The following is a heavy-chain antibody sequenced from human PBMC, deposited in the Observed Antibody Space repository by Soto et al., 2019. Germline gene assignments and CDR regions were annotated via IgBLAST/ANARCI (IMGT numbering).Heavy chain of an antibody. J-gene: IGHJ6*02. CDR2: IIPIFGTA. V-gene: IGHV1-69*13. Sequence: SVKVSCKASGGTFSSYAISWVRQAPGQGLEWMGGIIPIFGTANYAQKFQGRVTITADESTSTAYMELSSLRSEDTAVYYCARDPGGGSSSILSYYYGMDVWGQGTTVTVSS. D-gene: IGHD6-6*01. CDR1: GGTFSSYA. CDR3: ARDPGGGSSSILSYYYGMDV.